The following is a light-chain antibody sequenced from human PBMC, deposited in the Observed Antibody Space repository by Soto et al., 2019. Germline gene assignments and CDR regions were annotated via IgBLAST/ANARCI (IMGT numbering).Light chain of an antibody. CDR2: AAS. V-gene: IGKV1-16*01. Sequence: IQMTQSPSSLSASVGDRVIITCRASQGIRNYLAWFRQKPGQAPKSLIFAASALQSGVPSRFSGSGFGTDFTLTISSLQPEDFATYYCQQYDTYPPSVGQGTRLDVK. CDR3: QQYDTYPPS. J-gene: IGKJ5*01. CDR1: QGIRNY.